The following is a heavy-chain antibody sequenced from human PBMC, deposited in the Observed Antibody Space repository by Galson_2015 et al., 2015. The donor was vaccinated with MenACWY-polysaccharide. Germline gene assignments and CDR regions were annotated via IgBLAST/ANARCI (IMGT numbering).Heavy chain of an antibody. CDR3: GRVRQHLGPRSFTFFYYMDV. CDR2: IIPFLGTT. CDR1: GGTFSSYA. J-gene: IGHJ6*03. V-gene: IGHV1-69*13. D-gene: IGHD3-3*02. Sequence: SVKVSCKASGGTFSSYAFVWVRQAPGQGLEWMGRIIPFLGTTDYTQKLQGRVTLTADESTRTIYMELSSLMSEDTAVYYCGRVRQHLGPRSFTFFYYMDVWGKGTAVTVSS.